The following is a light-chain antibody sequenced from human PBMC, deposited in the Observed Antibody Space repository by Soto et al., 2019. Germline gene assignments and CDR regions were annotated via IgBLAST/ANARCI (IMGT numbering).Light chain of an antibody. CDR2: XXX. V-gene: IGLV2-11*01. J-gene: IGLJ2*01. Sequence: QSALTQPRSVSGSPGQSVTISCTGTRRDVGGYNYVSWYQQHPGKAPKLMXXXXXXXXXXXXXXXXXXKSGNTASLTISGXXAXXXXDYYCCSYAGSYTVFGGGTKLTVL. CDR1: RRDVGGYNY. CDR3: CSYAGSYTV.